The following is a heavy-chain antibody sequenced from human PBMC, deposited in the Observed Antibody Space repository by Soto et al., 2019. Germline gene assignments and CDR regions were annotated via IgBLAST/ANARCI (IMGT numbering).Heavy chain of an antibody. V-gene: IGHV4-30-4*01. CDR1: GGSISSGDYY. CDR3: AREQIAAAHAFDI. D-gene: IGHD6-13*01. J-gene: IGHJ3*02. Sequence: QVQLQESGPGLVKPSQTLSLTCTVSGGSISSGDYYWSWIRQPPGKGLEWIGYIYYSGSTYYNPSRKRRVTIPVDTSKNQFSLKLSSVTAADTAVYYCAREQIAAAHAFDIWGQGTMVTVSS. CDR2: IYYSGST.